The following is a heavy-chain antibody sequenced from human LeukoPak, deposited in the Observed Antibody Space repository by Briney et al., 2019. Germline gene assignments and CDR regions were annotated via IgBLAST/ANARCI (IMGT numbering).Heavy chain of an antibody. CDR1: GGSISSYY. J-gene: IGHJ4*02. V-gene: IGHV4-59*01. CDR3: ARDRGGDGYNDYYFDY. D-gene: IGHD5-24*01. CDR2: IYYSEST. Sequence: SETLSLTCTVSGGSISSYYWRWIPQPPGKGREWIGYIYYSESTNYNPSLKSRVTISVDTSKNQFSLKLSSVTAADTAVYYCARDRGGDGYNDYYFDYWGQGTLVTVSS.